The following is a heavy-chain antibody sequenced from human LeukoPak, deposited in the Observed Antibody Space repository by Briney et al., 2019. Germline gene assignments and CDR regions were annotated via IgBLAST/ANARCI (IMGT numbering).Heavy chain of an antibody. CDR2: ISYSGNT. D-gene: IGHD2/OR15-2a*01. J-gene: IGHJ5*01. CDR1: GGSISSGNYY. Sequence: SQTLSLTCTVSGGSISSGNYYWSWIRQPPGKGLEWIGYISYSGNTYYNPSLKSRVAISADTSKNQFSLKLSSVTAADTAVYYCAKGRIVTSDNWFDSWGQGTPVTVSS. V-gene: IGHV4-30-4*01. CDR3: AKGRIVTSDNWFDS.